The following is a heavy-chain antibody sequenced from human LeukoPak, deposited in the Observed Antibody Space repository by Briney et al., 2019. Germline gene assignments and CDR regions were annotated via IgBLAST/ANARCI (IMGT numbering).Heavy chain of an antibody. V-gene: IGHV3-74*01. D-gene: IGHD1-14*01. CDR1: GFTFSSYW. J-gene: IGHJ6*02. CDR2: IHSDGSST. CDR3: ATGQGHGMDV. Sequence: PGGSLRLSCAASGFTFSSYWMHWVRHAPGKGLVWVSRIHSDGSSTRYADSVKGRFTISRDNAKNTLYLQMNSLRAEDTAVYYCATGQGHGMDVWGQGTTVTVSS.